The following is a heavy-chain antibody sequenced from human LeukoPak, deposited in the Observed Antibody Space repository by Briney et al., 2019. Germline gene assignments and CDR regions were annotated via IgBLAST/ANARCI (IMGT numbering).Heavy chain of an antibody. CDR1: GFTFSSYG. J-gene: IGHJ4*02. CDR3: AKDLGQLVEGDY. CDR2: ISYDGSNK. V-gene: IGHV3-30*18. D-gene: IGHD6-6*01. Sequence: GGSLRLSCAASGFTFSSYGMHWVRQAPGKGLEWVAVISYDGSNKYYADSVKGRFTISRDNSKNTLYLQMNSLRAEDTAVYYCAKDLGQLVEGDYWGQGTLVTASS.